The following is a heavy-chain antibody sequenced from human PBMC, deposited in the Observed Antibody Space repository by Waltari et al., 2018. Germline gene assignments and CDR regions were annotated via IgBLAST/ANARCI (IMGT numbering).Heavy chain of an antibody. V-gene: IGHV4-39*01. Sequence: QLQLQESGPGLVKPSETLSLTCTVSGGSIRSNYTWGWIRQPPGKGLEWMGNMQYRGSTFYNPSLKSRVTISLDTWSNQFSLRLSSVGAADTAVYFCGRIAFGDDGGYFQHWGQGTLVTVSS. CDR1: GGSIRSNYT. CDR3: GRIAFGDDGGYFQH. J-gene: IGHJ1*01. D-gene: IGHD4-17*01. CDR2: MQYRGST.